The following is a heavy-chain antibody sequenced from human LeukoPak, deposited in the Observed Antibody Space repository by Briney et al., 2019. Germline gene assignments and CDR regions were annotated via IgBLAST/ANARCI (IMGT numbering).Heavy chain of an antibody. CDR3: AKDARRTNGWYFFDY. D-gene: IGHD6-19*01. V-gene: IGHV3-23*01. CDR2: IRDSGSIT. CDR1: GFAFSSLA. Sequence: GGSLRLSCAASGFAFSSLAMGWVRQAPGKGLEWVSVIRDSGSITYYADSVKGRFTISRDNSKNTLFLQMNSLGAEDTAVYYCAKDARRTNGWYFFDYWGQGTLVTVSS. J-gene: IGHJ4*02.